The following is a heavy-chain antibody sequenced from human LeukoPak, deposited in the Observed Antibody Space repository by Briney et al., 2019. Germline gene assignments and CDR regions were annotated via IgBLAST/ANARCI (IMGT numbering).Heavy chain of an antibody. J-gene: IGHJ4*01. V-gene: IGHV3-23*01. CDR2: ISGPGSST. Sequence: GGSLRLSCAAPGFTFSSYAMSWVRQGPGKGLEWVSTISGPGSSTYYADSVKGRFTISRDNSKSTLYLQMNSLRAEDTAIYYCAKSAYGDYASFDYWGQRTLVTVSS. CDR1: GFTFSSYA. D-gene: IGHD4-17*01. CDR3: AKSAYGDYASFDY.